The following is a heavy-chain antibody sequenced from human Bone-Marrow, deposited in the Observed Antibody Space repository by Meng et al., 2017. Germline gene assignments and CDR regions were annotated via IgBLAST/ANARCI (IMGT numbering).Heavy chain of an antibody. CDR1: GYTFTGYY. J-gene: IGHJ2*01. D-gene: IGHD6-13*01. CDR2: INPNSGGT. CDR3: ARGGYSSSWYAEWYFDL. Sequence: ASVKVSCKASGYTFTGYYMHWVRQAPGQGLEWMGWINPNSGGTNYAQKFQGRVTMTRDSSISTAYMELSRLRSDDTAVYYCARGGYSSSWYAEWYFDLWGHGTLVTVSS. V-gene: IGHV1-2*02.